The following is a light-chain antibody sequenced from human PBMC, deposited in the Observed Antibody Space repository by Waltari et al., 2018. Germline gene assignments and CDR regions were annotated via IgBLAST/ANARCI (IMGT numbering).Light chain of an antibody. CDR2: RTS. Sequence: EIVVPQSPATLSMSPGERATLPCRTSQTIGTSLAWYQQRPGQAPRLLIYRTSTRATGIPDRFSGSGSESEFTLTISSLQSEDVAVYYCQQYNNWPPGTFGQGTKVEI. CDR3: QQYNNWPPGT. J-gene: IGKJ1*01. V-gene: IGKV3-15*01. CDR1: QTIGTS.